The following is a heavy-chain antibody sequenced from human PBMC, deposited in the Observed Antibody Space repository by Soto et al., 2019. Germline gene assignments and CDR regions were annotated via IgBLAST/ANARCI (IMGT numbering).Heavy chain of an antibody. CDR2: IIPIFGTA. D-gene: IGHD6-6*01. J-gene: IGHJ5*02. CDR3: ARDPRYNTEYSSSSAMS. CDR1: GGTFSSYA. V-gene: IGHV1-69*13. Sequence: GSSVKVSCKASGGTFSSYAISWVRQAPGQGLEWMGGIIPIFGTANYAQKFQGRVTITADESTSTAYMELSSLRSEDTAVYYCARDPRYNTEYSSSSAMSWGQGTLVTVSS.